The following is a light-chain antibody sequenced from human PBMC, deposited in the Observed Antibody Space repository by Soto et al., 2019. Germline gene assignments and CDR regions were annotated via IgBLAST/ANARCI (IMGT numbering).Light chain of an antibody. Sequence: QSALTQPASVSGSPGQSITISCTGTSSDVGGFNSVSWYQLRPGTAPKLILYDVVDRPSGVSYRFSGFKSGNTASLTISGLQAADEADYFCSSYTSTMTNVFGSGTKVTVL. CDR1: SSDVGGFNS. CDR3: SSYTSTMTNV. CDR2: DVV. V-gene: IGLV2-14*03. J-gene: IGLJ1*01.